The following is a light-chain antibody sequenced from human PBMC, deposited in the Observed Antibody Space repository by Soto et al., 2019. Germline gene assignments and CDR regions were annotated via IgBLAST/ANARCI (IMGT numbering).Light chain of an antibody. CDR2: DAS. CDR1: QTFSRF. V-gene: IGKV3-11*01. CDR3: QQRST. Sequence: IVMTQSPATLSVSPGERFTLSCRSSQTFSRFFAWYQQKPCHAPRLLIYDASKRATGIPARFSGRESGTDFTLTISSLEPEDFAVYYCQQRSTFGQGTRLEIK. J-gene: IGKJ5*01.